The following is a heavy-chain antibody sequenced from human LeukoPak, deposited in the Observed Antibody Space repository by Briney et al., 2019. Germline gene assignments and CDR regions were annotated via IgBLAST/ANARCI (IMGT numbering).Heavy chain of an antibody. V-gene: IGHV3-30*02. Sequence: GGSLRLSCAASGFTFSSYGMSWVRQAPGKGLEWVAFIRYDGSNKYYADSVKGRFTISRDNSKNTLYLQMHSLRAEDTAVYYCAKETSITGAGDFWGQGALVTVSS. CDR1: GFTFSSYG. CDR2: IRYDGSNK. J-gene: IGHJ4*02. D-gene: IGHD1-20*01. CDR3: AKETSITGAGDF.